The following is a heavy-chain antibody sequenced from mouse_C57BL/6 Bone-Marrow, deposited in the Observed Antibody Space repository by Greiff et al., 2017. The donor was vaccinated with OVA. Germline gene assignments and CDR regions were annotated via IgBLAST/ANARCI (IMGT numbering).Heavy chain of an antibody. CDR3: TRGYSNCYSMDY. J-gene: IGHJ4*01. V-gene: IGHV1-15*01. D-gene: IGHD2-5*01. Sequence: VQLQQSGAELVRPGASVTLSCKASGYTFTDYEMHWVKQIPVHGLEWIGAIDPETGGTAYNQKFQGKAILTADKSSSTAYMELRSLTSEDSAVYYCTRGYSNCYSMDYWGQGTSVTVSS. CDR1: GYTFTDYE. CDR2: IDPETGGT.